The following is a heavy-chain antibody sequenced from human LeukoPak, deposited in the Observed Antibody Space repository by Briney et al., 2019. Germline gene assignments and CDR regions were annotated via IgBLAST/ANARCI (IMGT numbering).Heavy chain of an antibody. J-gene: IGHJ3*02. CDR1: GFTFDDYY. D-gene: IGHD3-22*01. CDR3: ARGNYYGDAFDI. V-gene: IGHV3-11*01. Sequence: PGGSLRLSCAASGFTFDDYYMSWIRQAPGKGLEWVSYISSSTYTIYYTDSVKGRFTTSRDNAKNSLYLQMNSLKAEDTAVYYCARGNYYGDAFDIWGQGTTVTVSS. CDR2: ISSSTYTI.